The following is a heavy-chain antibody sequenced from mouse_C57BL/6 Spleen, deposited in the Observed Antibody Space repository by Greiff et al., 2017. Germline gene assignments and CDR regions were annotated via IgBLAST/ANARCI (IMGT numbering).Heavy chain of an antibody. Sequence: VQLQQSGPGLVKPSQSLSLTCSVTGYSITSGYYWNWIRQFPGNKLEWMGYISYDGSNNYNPSLKNRISITRDTSKNQFFLKLNSVTTEDTATYYCAREDDGGFAYWGQGTLVTVSA. D-gene: IGHD2-12*01. V-gene: IGHV3-6*01. J-gene: IGHJ3*01. CDR1: GYSITSGYY. CDR3: AREDDGGFAY. CDR2: ISYDGSN.